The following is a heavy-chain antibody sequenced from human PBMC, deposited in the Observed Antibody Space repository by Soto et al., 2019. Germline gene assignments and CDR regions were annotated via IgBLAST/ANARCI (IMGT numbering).Heavy chain of an antibody. D-gene: IGHD5-18*01. CDR3: AKVMVKNWFDP. J-gene: IGHJ5*02. V-gene: IGHV3-23*01. Sequence: GSLRISCAASGFTFSSYAMSWVRQAPGKGLEWVSAISGSGGSTYYADSVKGRFTISRDNSKNTLYLQMNSLRADDTAVYYCAKVMVKNWFDPWGQGTLVTVSS. CDR1: GFTFSSYA. CDR2: ISGSGGST.